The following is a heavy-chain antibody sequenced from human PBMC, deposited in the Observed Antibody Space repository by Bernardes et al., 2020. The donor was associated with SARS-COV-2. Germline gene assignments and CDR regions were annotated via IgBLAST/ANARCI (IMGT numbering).Heavy chain of an antibody. V-gene: IGHV7-4-1*02. CDR2: INPNTGNP. J-gene: IGHJ6*02. Sequence: ASVKVSCKASGYTFTSYAMDWVRQAPGQGLEWMGWINPNTGNPTYAQGFTGRFVFSLDTSVSTAYLQISSLKAEDTAVYYCARDLVVAATEGYYYYGMDVWGQGTTVTGSS. D-gene: IGHD2-15*01. CDR1: GYTFTSYA. CDR3: ARDLVVAATEGYYYYGMDV.